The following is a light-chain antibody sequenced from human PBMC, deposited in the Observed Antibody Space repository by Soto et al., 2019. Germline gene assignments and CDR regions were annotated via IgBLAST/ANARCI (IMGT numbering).Light chain of an antibody. CDR2: EVS. V-gene: IGLV2-14*01. J-gene: IGLJ1*01. CDR1: SSDVGGYNY. CDR3: SSYTSSSKV. Sequence: QSALAQPASVSGSPGQSITISCTGTSSDVGGYNYVSWCQQHPGKAPKLMIYEVSNRPSGVSNRFSGSKSGNTASLTISGLQAEDEADYYCSSYTSSSKVFGTGTKV.